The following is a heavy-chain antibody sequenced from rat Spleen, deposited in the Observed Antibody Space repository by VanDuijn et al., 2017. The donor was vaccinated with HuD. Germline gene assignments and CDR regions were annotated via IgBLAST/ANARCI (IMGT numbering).Heavy chain of an antibody. CDR2: ISTSGGST. D-gene: IGHD1-12*02. Sequence: EVQLVESGGGLVQPGRSMKLSCAASGFTFSSFPMAWVRQAPTKGLEWVATISTSGGSTYYRDSVKGRFTISRDNAKSTLYLQMNSLRSEDTATYYCTRVGDGTYGFDYWGQGVMVTVSS. J-gene: IGHJ2*01. V-gene: IGHV5-46*01. CDR1: GFTFSSFP. CDR3: TRVGDGTYGFDY.